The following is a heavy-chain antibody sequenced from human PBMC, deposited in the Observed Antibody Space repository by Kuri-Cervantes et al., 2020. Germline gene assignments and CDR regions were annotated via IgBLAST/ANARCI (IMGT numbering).Heavy chain of an antibody. CDR2: LKHSGST. D-gene: IGHD3-22*01. CDR1: GGSISSSSYY. CDR3: ATQVWDSSGPPFDY. Sequence: SETLSLTCTVSGGSISSSSYYWGWIRQPPGKGLEWIGELKHSGSTNYNPSLKSRVTVSVDTSKNQFSLKLSSVTAADTAMYYCATQVWDSSGPPFDYWGQGTLVTVSS. V-gene: IGHV4-39*07. J-gene: IGHJ4*02.